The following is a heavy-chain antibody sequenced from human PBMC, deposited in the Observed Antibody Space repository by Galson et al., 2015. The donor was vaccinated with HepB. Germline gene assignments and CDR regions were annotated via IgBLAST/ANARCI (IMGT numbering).Heavy chain of an antibody. CDR2: ISSSSSYI. Sequence: SLRLSCAASGFTFSSYSMNWVRQAPGKGLEWVSSISSSSSYIYYADSVKGRFTISRDYAKNSLYLQMNSLRVEDTAVYYCARDDYSNYFYWYFDLWGRGTPVTVSS. CDR3: ARDDYSNYFYWYFDL. CDR1: GFTFSSYS. V-gene: IGHV3-21*06. J-gene: IGHJ2*01. D-gene: IGHD4-11*01.